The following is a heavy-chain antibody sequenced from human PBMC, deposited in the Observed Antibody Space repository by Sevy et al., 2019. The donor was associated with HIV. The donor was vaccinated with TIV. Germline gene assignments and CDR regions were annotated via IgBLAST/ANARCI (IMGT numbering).Heavy chain of an antibody. CDR2: IDHSGST. CDR1: GGSFRGYY. V-gene: IGHV4-34*01. CDR3: ARGLSRGRMMVGIDYNYFYMDV. Sequence: SETLSLTCGVSGGSFRGYYWNWVRQPPGKGLEWIGEIDHSGSTNYNPSLKSRVIISLDTSKDHFSLRLRSVTAADTAVYYCARGLSRGRMMVGIDYNYFYMDVWAKGTTVTVSS. D-gene: IGHD3-22*01. J-gene: IGHJ6*03.